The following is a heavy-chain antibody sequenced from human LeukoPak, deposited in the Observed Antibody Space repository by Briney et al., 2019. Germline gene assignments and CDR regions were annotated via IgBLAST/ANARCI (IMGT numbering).Heavy chain of an antibody. Sequence: SETLSLTCAVYGVSFSGYYWSWIRQPPGKGLEWIGEINHSGSTNYNPSLKSRVTISVDTSKNQFSLKLSSVTAADTAVYYCARDRFYGDYEWGQGTLVTVSA. CDR1: GVSFSGYY. CDR3: ARDRFYGDYE. D-gene: IGHD4-17*01. V-gene: IGHV4-34*01. J-gene: IGHJ4*02. CDR2: INHSGST.